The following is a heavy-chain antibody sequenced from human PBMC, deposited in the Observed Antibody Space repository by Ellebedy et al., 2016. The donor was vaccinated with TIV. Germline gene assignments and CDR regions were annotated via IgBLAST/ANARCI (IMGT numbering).Heavy chain of an antibody. Sequence: GESLKISCAASGFSFSDYYMSWIRQAPGKGLEWVSYISSSGSTRYYADSVKGRFTISRDNAKKSLYLQMNSLRAEDTAVYYCARDDGITFDSWGQGTLVTVSS. J-gene: IGHJ5*01. CDR1: GFSFSDYY. CDR2: ISSSGSTR. CDR3: ARDDGITFDS. V-gene: IGHV3-11*01.